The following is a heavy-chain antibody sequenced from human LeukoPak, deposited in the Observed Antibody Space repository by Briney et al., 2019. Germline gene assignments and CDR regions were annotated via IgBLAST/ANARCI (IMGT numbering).Heavy chain of an antibody. D-gene: IGHD6-13*01. CDR1: GFTFSSYA. Sequence: GGSLRLSCAASGFTFSSYAMSWVRQAPGKGLGWVSAISGSGGSTYYADSVKGRFTISRDNSKNTLYLQMNSLRAEDTAVYYCAKVSGIAAAPLNWFDPWGQGTLVTVSS. CDR3: AKVSGIAAAPLNWFDP. V-gene: IGHV3-23*01. J-gene: IGHJ5*02. CDR2: ISGSGGST.